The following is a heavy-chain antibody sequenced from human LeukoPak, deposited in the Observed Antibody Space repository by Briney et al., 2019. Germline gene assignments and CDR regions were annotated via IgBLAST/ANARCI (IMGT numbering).Heavy chain of an antibody. CDR2: IYHSGST. CDR3: ARVRGYCSSTICYRYYFDY. V-gene: IGHV4-38-2*02. Sequence: SETLSLTCTVSGYSISSGYYWARIRQPPGKGLEWIGTIYHSGSTYYNPSPKSRVTISVDTSKDQFSLKLTSVTAADTAVYYCARVRGYCSSTICYRYYFDYWGQGTLVTVSS. J-gene: IGHJ4*02. CDR1: GYSISSGYY. D-gene: IGHD2-2*01.